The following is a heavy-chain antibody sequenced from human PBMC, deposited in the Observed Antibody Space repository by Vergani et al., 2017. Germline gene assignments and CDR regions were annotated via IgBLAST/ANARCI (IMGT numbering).Heavy chain of an antibody. CDR3: ARTGYSSNSKDY. CDR1: GFTFSSYW. J-gene: IGHJ4*02. D-gene: IGHD6-19*01. CDR2: INQDGSQK. Sequence: EVQLVDSGGGLVQPGGSLRLSCAASGFTFSSYWMNWVRQAPGKGLEWVANINQDGSQKQYVDSVKGRITISRDNAKNSLYLQMNSRRAEDTAVYHCARTGYSSNSKDYWGQGTLVTVSS. V-gene: IGHV3-7*01.